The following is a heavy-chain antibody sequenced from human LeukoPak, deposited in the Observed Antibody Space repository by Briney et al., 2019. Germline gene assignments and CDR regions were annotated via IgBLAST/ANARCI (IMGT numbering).Heavy chain of an antibody. Sequence: GGSLRLSCAASGFTFSSYAMHWVRQAPGKGLEWVANINRDGSTKFYLDSVKGRFTVSRDNAENSLFLQTNSLRAEDTGLYYCARLWGDATIFDLWGQGTLVTVSS. D-gene: IGHD3-16*01. CDR1: GFTFSSYA. CDR3: ARLWGDATIFDL. J-gene: IGHJ4*02. V-gene: IGHV3-7*03. CDR2: INRDGSTK.